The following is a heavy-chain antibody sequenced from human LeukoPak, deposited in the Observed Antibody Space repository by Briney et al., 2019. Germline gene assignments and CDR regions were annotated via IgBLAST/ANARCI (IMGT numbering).Heavy chain of an antibody. D-gene: IGHD3-10*01. CDR2: INSDGSST. CDR1: GFTFSSHW. V-gene: IGHV3-74*01. J-gene: IGHJ4*02. Sequence: GGSLRLSCAASGFTFSSHWMHWVRQGPGKGLVWVSRINSDGSSTNYADSVEGRFTISRDNAKNTLYLQMNSLRAEDTAVYYCARDSPFMVRGAIDYWGQGTLVTVSS. CDR3: ARDSPFMVRGAIDY.